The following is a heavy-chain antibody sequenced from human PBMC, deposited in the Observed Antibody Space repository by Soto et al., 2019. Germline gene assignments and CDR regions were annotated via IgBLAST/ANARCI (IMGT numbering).Heavy chain of an antibody. D-gene: IGHD4-17*01. V-gene: IGHV4-39*01. CDR3: ARPYGDYRYAFDI. CDR1: GGSISSSSYY. J-gene: IGHJ3*02. CDR2: IYYSGST. Sequence: PSETLSLTCTVSGGSISSSSYYWGWIRQPPGKGLEWIGSIYYSGSTYYNPSLKSRVTISVDTSKNQFSLKLSSVTAADTAVYYCARPYGDYRYAFDIWGQGTMVTVSS.